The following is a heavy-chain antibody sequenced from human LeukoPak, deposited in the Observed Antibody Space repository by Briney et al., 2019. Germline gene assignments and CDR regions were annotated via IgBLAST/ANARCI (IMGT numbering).Heavy chain of an antibody. Sequence: ASVKVSCKASGYTFTSYDINWVRQATGQGLEWMGWMNPNSGNTGYAQKFQGRVTMTRNTSISTAYMELSSLISEDTAVYYCASALAEMATTSTDYWGQGTLVTVSS. D-gene: IGHD5-24*01. CDR3: ASALAEMATTSTDY. CDR2: MNPNSGNT. V-gene: IGHV1-8*01. J-gene: IGHJ4*02. CDR1: GYTFTSYD.